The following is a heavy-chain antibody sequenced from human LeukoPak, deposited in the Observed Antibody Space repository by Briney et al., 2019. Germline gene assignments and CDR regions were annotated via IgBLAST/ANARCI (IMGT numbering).Heavy chain of an antibody. CDR3: AKIGYCSSTSCYDDWPVFDY. CDR2: ISYDGSNK. D-gene: IGHD2-2*01. Sequence: PGGSLRLSCAASGFTFSSYGMHWVRQAPGKGLEWAAVISYDGSNKYYADSVKGRFTISRDNSKNTLYLQMNSLRAEDTAVYYCAKIGYCSSTSCYDDWPVFDYWGQGTLVTVSS. J-gene: IGHJ4*02. V-gene: IGHV3-30*18. CDR1: GFTFSSYG.